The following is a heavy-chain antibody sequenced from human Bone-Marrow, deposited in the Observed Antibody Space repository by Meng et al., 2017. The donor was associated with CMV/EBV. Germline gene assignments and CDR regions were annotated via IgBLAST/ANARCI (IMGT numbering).Heavy chain of an antibody. D-gene: IGHD3-22*01. Sequence: GESLKISCAASGFTFSSDGMHWVRQAPGKGLEWVAFIRYDGSNKYYADPVKGRFTISRDNSKNTLYLQMNSLRAEDTAVYYCAKDRGAYYYDSSGYYYYYGMDVWGQGTTVTVSS. CDR3: AKDRGAYYYDSSGYYYYYGMDV. CDR2: IRYDGSNK. CDR1: GFTFSSDG. V-gene: IGHV3-30*02. J-gene: IGHJ6*02.